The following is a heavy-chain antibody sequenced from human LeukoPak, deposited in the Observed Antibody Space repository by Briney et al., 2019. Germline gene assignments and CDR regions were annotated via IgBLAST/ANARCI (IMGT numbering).Heavy chain of an antibody. J-gene: IGHJ4*02. CDR2: IYSGGST. Sequence: GGSLRLSCAASGFTVSSNYVSWVRQAPGKGLEWVSVIYSGGSTYYADSVKGRFTISRDNSKNTLYLQMNSLRAEDTAVYYCARDQRYGVSTPYYFDYWGQGTLVTVSS. D-gene: IGHD4-17*01. CDR1: GFTVSSNY. V-gene: IGHV3-66*01. CDR3: ARDQRYGVSTPYYFDY.